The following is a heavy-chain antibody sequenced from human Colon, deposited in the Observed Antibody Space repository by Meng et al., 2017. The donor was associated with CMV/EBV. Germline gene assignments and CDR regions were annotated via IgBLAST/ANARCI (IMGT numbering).Heavy chain of an antibody. CDR3: AKKVGLTGIVTIIPSGLDS. D-gene: IGHD2-21*01. CDR2: ISSTANTI. Sequence: GESLKISWAASGFSFSHFEMNWVRQAPGKGLEWVAYISSTANTIYYADSVEGRFTVSRVNAKNSLYLQMNNLRPDDTAVYYCAKKVGLTGIVTIIPSGLDSWGQGTLVTVSS. CDR1: GFSFSHFE. V-gene: IGHV3-48*03. J-gene: IGHJ4*02.